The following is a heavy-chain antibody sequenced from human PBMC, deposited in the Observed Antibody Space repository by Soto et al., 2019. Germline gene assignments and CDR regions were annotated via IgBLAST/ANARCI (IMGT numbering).Heavy chain of an antibody. CDR2: IYYSGST. J-gene: IGHJ4*02. D-gene: IGHD4-17*01. CDR1: GGSVISGIYY. CDR3: ASGDYGDFDIDY. Sequence: SVTMSVTCTVAGGSVISGIYYWSWIRQPPGKGLEWIGYIYYSGSTNYNPSLKSRVTISVDTSKNQFSLKLSSVTAADTAVYYCASGDYGDFDIDYWGQGTLVTVSS. V-gene: IGHV4-61*01.